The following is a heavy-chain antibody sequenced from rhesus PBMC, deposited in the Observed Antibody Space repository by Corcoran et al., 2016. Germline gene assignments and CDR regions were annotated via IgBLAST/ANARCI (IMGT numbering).Heavy chain of an antibody. Sequence: EVQLVESGGGLVQPGGSLRLSCAASGFTFSNYWMRWVRQAPGKGLDGVRRIKKKADEGTAAYAESVKGRFTISRDDSKNALYLQMNSLKTEDTAVYYCPRAAADLDYWGQGVLVTVSS. J-gene: IGHJ4*01. CDR3: PRAAADLDY. V-gene: IGHV3-16*02. D-gene: IGHD6-31*01. CDR1: GFTFSNYW. CDR2: IKKKADEGTA.